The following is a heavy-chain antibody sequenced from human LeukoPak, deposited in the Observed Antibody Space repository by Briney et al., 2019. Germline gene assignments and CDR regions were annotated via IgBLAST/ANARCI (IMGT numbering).Heavy chain of an antibody. V-gene: IGHV3-30*02. CDR1: GFTFSSYG. D-gene: IGHD2-15*01. Sequence: AGGSLRLSCAASGFTFSSYGLHWVRQAPGKGLEWVAFIRYDENNKYYADSVKGRFTISRDNSNNRLYLQMNSLRAEDTSVYYCAKAQPATGYCSGGSCYGVDSWGQGTLVTVSS. CDR3: AKAQPATGYCSGGSCYGVDS. CDR2: IRYDENNK. J-gene: IGHJ4*02.